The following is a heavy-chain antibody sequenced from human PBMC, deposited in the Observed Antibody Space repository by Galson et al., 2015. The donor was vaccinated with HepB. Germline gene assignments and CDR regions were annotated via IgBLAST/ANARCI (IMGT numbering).Heavy chain of an antibody. D-gene: IGHD6-19*01. CDR1: GGTFSSYA. CDR2: IIPIFGTA. V-gene: IGHV1-69*13. J-gene: IGHJ5*01. Sequence: SVKVSCKASGGTFSSYAISWVRQAPGQGLEWMGGIIPIFGTANYAQKFQGRVTITADESTSTAYMELSSLRAEDTAVYYCARDYSSGWYWFDSWGQGTLVTVSS. CDR3: ARDYSSGWYWFDS.